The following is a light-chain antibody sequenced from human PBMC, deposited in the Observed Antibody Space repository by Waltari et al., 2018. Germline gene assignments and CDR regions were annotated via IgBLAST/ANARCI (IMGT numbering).Light chain of an antibody. CDR2: DAS. J-gene: IGKJ5*01. CDR1: QNISNN. Sequence: DIQMTQSPSSLSASVGDRVTITCRASQNISNNLNYYQQKPGQAPKLLIYDASNLQSGVPSRFSGSGSGTYFTLTISSLQPEDYSTYYCQQSYTIPITFGRGTRLEIK. CDR3: QQSYTIPIT. V-gene: IGKV1-39*01.